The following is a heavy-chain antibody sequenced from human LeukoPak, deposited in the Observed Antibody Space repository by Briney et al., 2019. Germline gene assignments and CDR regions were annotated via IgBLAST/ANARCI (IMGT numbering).Heavy chain of an antibody. D-gene: IGHD1-26*01. V-gene: IGHV4-59*01. CDR1: GGSISSYY. J-gene: IGHJ5*02. CDR3: ARSRSKWELTSAFDP. CDR2: IYYSGST. Sequence: PSETLSLTCTVSGGSISSYYWSWIRQPPGKGLEWIGYIYYSGSTNYNPSLKSRVTISVDTSKNQFSLKLSSVTAADTAVYYCARSRSKWELTSAFDPWGQGTLVTVSS.